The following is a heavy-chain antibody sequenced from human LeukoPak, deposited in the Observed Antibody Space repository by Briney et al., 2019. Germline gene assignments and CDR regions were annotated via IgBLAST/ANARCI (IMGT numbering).Heavy chain of an antibody. V-gene: IGHV3-30*04. CDR1: GFKYN. CDR3: ASQTSIAAYFDS. Sequence: GGSLRLSCAASGFKYNMHWVRQAPGKGLEWVAFISFDGSTAYYADSVQGRFTFSRDTSNNTLQLQMNSLRTEDTAVYYCASQTSIAAYFDSWGQGTLVTVSS. J-gene: IGHJ4*02. CDR2: ISFDGSTA. D-gene: IGHD2-21*01.